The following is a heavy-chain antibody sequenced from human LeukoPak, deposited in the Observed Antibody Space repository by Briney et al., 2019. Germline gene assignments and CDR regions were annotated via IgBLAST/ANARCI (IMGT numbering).Heavy chain of an antibody. V-gene: IGHV1-69*10. Sequence: ASVKVSCKSSGYTFSSYGISWVRQAPGLGLEWMGWIIPILGIANYAQKFQGRVTITADKSTSTAYMELSSLRSEDTAVYYCARDRLEYYDSSGHISTFDYWGQGTLVTVSS. CDR2: IIPILGIA. CDR1: GYTFSSYG. CDR3: ARDRLEYYDSSGHISTFDY. D-gene: IGHD3-22*01. J-gene: IGHJ4*02.